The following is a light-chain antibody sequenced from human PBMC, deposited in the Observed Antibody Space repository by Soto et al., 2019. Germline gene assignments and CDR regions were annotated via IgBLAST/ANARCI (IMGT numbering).Light chain of an antibody. CDR1: QSVSSN. V-gene: IGKV3D-15*01. Sequence: EIVMTQSPATLSVSPGERATLSCRASQSVSSNLAWYQQKPGQAPRLLIYVASTRATGIPARFSGSGSGTQFTLTFISLHSEDPSVYYCLQHNKLPLSFGGGTKVEIQ. CDR2: VAS. CDR3: LQHNKLPLS. J-gene: IGKJ4*01.